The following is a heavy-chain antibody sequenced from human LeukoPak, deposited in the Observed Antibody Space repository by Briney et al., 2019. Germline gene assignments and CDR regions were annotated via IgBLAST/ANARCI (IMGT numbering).Heavy chain of an antibody. V-gene: IGHV4-34*01. CDR1: GGSFSGYY. J-gene: IGHJ4*02. D-gene: IGHD5-18*01. CDR3: ARAGGYSYDRIFFDY. Sequence: SETLSLTCAVNGGSFSGYYWSWIRQPPGKGLEWIGEINHSGSTNYNPSLKSRVTISVDTSKNQFSLKLSSVTAADTAVYYCARAGGYSYDRIFFDYWGQGTLVTVSS. CDR2: INHSGST.